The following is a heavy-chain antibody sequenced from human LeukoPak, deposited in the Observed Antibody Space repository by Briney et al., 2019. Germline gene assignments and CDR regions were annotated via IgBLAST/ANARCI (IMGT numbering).Heavy chain of an antibody. V-gene: IGHV4-59*01. CDR1: GGSISSYY. J-gene: IGHJ4*02. CDR3: AGGYSSSSGVDY. D-gene: IGHD6-6*01. CDR2: IYYSGST. Sequence: PSETLSLTFTVSGGSISSYYWSWIRQPPGKGLEWIGYIYYSGSTNYNPSLKSRVTISVDTSKNQFSLKLSSVTAADTAVYYCAGGYSSSSGVDYWGQGTLVTVSS.